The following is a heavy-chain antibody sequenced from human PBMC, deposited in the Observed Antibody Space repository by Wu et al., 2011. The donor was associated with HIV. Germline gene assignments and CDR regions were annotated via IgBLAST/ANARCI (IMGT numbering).Heavy chain of an antibody. Sequence: QVQLVQSGAEVKKPGSSVKVSCKASGGSFISYAITWVRQAPGQGLEWMGRIIPIFGTANYAQKFQGRVTITADKSTSTAYMELSSLRSEDTAVYYCARDPGPYDILTGYYLDYWGQGTLVTVSS. CDR2: IIPIFGTA. D-gene: IGHD3-9*01. CDR1: GGSFISYA. CDR3: ARDPGPYDILTGYYLDY. V-gene: IGHV1-69*06. J-gene: IGHJ4*02.